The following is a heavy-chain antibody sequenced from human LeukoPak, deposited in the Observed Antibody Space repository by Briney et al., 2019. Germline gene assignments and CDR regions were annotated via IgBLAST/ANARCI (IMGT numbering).Heavy chain of an antibody. Sequence: GTSVKVSCKASGFTFTSSAMQWVRQARGQRLEWIGWIVVGSGNTNYAQKFQERVTITRDMSTSTAYMELSSLRSEDTAVYYCAAVQYFDWLPPSYYGMDVWGQGTTVTVSS. CDR1: GFTFTSSA. CDR3: AAVQYFDWLPPSYYGMDV. J-gene: IGHJ6*02. CDR2: IVVGSGNT. D-gene: IGHD3-9*01. V-gene: IGHV1-58*02.